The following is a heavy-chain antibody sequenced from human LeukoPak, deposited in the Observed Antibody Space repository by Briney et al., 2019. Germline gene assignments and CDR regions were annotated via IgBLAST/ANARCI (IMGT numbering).Heavy chain of an antibody. CDR1: GFTFSSYW. D-gene: IGHD2-15*01. J-gene: IGHJ4*02. V-gene: IGHV3-7*01. CDR3: ARTGSSVHFDY. Sequence: GGSLRLSCAASGFTFSSYWMSWVRQAPGKGLEWVANIKQDGSEKYYVDSVKGRFTISRDNAKDSLYLQMNSLRAEDTAVYYCARTGSSVHFDYWGQGTLVTVSS. CDR2: IKQDGSEK.